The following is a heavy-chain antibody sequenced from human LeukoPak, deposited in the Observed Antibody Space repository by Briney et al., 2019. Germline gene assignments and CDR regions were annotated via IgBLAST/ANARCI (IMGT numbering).Heavy chain of an antibody. CDR1: GFTFSSYS. Sequence: GGSLRLSCAASGFTFSSYSMNWVRQAPGKGLEWVSSISSSSSYIYYADSVKGQFTISRDNAKNSLYLQMNSLRAEDTAVYYCARSRHYYGSGSYYYYGMDVWGKGTTVTVSS. D-gene: IGHD3-10*01. CDR3: ARSRHYYGSGSYYYYGMDV. J-gene: IGHJ6*04. CDR2: ISSSSSYI. V-gene: IGHV3-21*01.